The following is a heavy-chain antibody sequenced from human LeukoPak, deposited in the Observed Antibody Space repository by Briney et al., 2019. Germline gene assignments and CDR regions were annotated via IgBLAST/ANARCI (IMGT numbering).Heavy chain of an antibody. J-gene: IGHJ2*01. CDR1: GFTLSSNW. CDR3: ARGSSSGWPDYLDR. CDR2: INGVGSST. D-gene: IGHD6-19*01. Sequence: PGGSLRLSCVASGFTLSSNWMHWVRQAPGKGLVWLSRINGVGSSTPYADSVKGRFTISRDNAKNTLFLQMNSLRAEDTAVYYCARGSSSGWPDYLDRWGRGTPVTVSS. V-gene: IGHV3-74*01.